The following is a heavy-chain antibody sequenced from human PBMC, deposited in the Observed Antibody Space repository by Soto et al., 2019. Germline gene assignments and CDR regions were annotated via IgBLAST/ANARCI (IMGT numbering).Heavy chain of an antibody. Sequence: EVHLLESAGGLVQPGGSLRLSCTASGFTFSSYAMTWVRQAPGRGLEGVSGITASGGRTYYADSVKGRFTISRDNSKSTPYLQMNSLRAEDTAVYYCAKDARYGDYVRWFDSWGQGTLVTVSS. D-gene: IGHD4-17*01. CDR3: AKDARYGDYVRWFDS. J-gene: IGHJ5*01. CDR2: ITASGGRT. V-gene: IGHV3-23*01. CDR1: GFTFSSYA.